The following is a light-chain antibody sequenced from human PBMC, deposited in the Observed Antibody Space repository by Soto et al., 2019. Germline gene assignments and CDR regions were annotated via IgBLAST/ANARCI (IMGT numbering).Light chain of an antibody. Sequence: DIQMTQSPSSLSASVGDRITITCRASQSISSYLNWYQQRPGKAPNLLIYAASSLRSRVPSRFSGSGSGTEFTLTISSLTPEDFATYYCQQSYSTPYTFGQGTKLEIK. CDR2: AAS. CDR3: QQSYSTPYT. V-gene: IGKV1-39*01. J-gene: IGKJ2*01. CDR1: QSISSY.